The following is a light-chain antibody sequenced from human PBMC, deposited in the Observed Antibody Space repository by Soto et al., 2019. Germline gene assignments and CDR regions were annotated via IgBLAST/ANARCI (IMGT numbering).Light chain of an antibody. Sequence: SALTQPASVSGSPGQPITISCTGTSSDVGIYNLVSWYQHFPGKAPKLMIYEVNKRPSGVSNRFSGSKSGSTASLTISGLQADDESDYYCCSYTRRGTYVFGTGTKGTAL. CDR3: CSYTRRGTYV. CDR2: EVN. CDR1: SSDVGIYNL. J-gene: IGLJ1*01. V-gene: IGLV2-23*02.